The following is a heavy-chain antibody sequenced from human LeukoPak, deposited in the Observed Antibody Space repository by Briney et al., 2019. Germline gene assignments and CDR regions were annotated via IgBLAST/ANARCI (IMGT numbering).Heavy chain of an antibody. CDR3: ARDGYYYDSSGYLDY. CDR1: GYTFTSYY. D-gene: IGHD3-22*01. Sequence: ASVKVSCKASGYTFTSYYMHWVRQAPGQGLEWMGWINPNSGGTNYAQKFQGWVAMTRDTSISTAYMELSRLRSDDTAVYYCARDGYYYDSSGYLDYWGQGTLVTVSS. CDR2: INPNSGGT. J-gene: IGHJ4*02. V-gene: IGHV1-2*04.